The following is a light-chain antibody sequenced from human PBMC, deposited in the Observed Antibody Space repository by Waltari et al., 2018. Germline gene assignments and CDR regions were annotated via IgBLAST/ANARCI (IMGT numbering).Light chain of an antibody. CDR3: CSYAGSGIVI. CDR2: EDT. J-gene: IGLJ2*01. V-gene: IGLV2-23*01. Sequence: QSALTLPAPVSGSPGQSLTISCTGTSSDVRKYNLVSLYQLHPGDVPKVMIYEDTKRPSGVSNRFSGSKSGNTASLTISGLQAEDEADYYCCSYAGSGIVIFGGGTKLTVL. CDR1: SSDVRKYNL.